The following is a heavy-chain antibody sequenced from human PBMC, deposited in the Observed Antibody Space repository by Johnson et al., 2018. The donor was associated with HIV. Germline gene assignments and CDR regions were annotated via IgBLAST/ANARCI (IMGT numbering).Heavy chain of an antibody. CDR2: MWYDGSNK. CDR1: GFTFGSYG. V-gene: IGHV3-33*08. D-gene: IGHD2/OR15-2a*01. Sequence: QVQLVESGGGLIQPGGSLRLSCAASGFTFGSYGMHWVRQAPGKGLEWVAVMWYDGSNKYYADSGKGRFTISRENSKNTLYLQMNSLRAEDTAVYYCARENRVDAFDIWGQGTMVTVSS. CDR3: ARENRVDAFDI. J-gene: IGHJ3*02.